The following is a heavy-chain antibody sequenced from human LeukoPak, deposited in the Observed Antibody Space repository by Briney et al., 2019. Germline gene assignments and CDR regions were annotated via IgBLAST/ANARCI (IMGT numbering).Heavy chain of an antibody. CDR2: IIPIFGTA. CDR3: ATPRNYGILTRFFYFDY. Sequence: SVKVSCKASGGTFSSYAISWVRQAPGQGLEWMGRIIPIFGTANYAQKFQGRVTITTDESTSTAYMELSSLRSEDTAVYYCATPRNYGILTRFFYFDYWGQGTLVTVSS. V-gene: IGHV1-69*05. J-gene: IGHJ4*02. D-gene: IGHD3-9*01. CDR1: GGTFSSYA.